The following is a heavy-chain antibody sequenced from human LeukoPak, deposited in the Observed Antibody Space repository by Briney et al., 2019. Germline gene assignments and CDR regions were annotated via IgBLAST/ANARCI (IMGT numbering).Heavy chain of an antibody. V-gene: IGHV1-69*05. CDR2: IIPIFGTA. Sequence: ASVKVSCNASGGTFSSYAISWVRQAPGQGLEWMGGIIPIFGTANCAQKFQGRVTITTDESTSTAYMELSSLRSEDTAVYYCARGSGYYFDYWGQGTLVTVSS. CDR1: GGTFSSYA. J-gene: IGHJ4*02. D-gene: IGHD3-22*01. CDR3: ARGSGYYFDY.